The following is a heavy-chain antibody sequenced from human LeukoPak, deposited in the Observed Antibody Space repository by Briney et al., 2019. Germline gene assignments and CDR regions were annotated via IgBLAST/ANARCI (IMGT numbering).Heavy chain of an antibody. CDR1: GFTFSRYP. Sequence: GGSLRLSCAASGFTFSRYPLHWVRQSPGKGLEWVAVISDDGRDKHYADSVKGRFTISRDNSKNTLYLQMNSLRVEDTAIYYCARDRQAPAAYYFDFWGQGSLVTVSS. J-gene: IGHJ4*02. CDR2: ISDDGRDK. V-gene: IGHV3-30*04. D-gene: IGHD2-2*01. CDR3: ARDRQAPAAYYFDF.